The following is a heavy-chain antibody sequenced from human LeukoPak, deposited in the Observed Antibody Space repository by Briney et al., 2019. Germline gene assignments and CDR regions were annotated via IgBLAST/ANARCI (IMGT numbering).Heavy chain of an antibody. CDR1: GFTFSSYD. V-gene: IGHV3-48*02. CDR3: ARYQYSSGRIFDC. CDR2: IHSTGSTK. D-gene: IGHD6-19*01. Sequence: PGGSLRLSCAASGFTFSSYDMNWVRQAPGRGLEWVSSIHSTGSTKYYADSVKGRFTISRDNAKNSLYLQMNSLRDEDTAVYYCARYQYSSGRIFDCWGQGTLVTVSS. J-gene: IGHJ4*02.